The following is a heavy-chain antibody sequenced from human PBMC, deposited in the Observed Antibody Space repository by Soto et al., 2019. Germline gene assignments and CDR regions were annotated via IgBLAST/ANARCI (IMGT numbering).Heavy chain of an antibody. J-gene: IGHJ6*03. D-gene: IGHD1-20*01. CDR2: ISGSDGST. Sequence: EVQLLESGGGLVQPGGSLRLSCAASGFSFDRYAMNWVRQAPGKGLEWVSTISGSDGSTYYADSVKGRFTTSRDNSKNTLFLERKNLRAEDTAVYYCAKERRYNWNHDSHRFYYYMDVWGKGTRISVSS. CDR1: GFSFDRYA. CDR3: AKERRYNWNHDSHRFYYYMDV. V-gene: IGHV3-23*01.